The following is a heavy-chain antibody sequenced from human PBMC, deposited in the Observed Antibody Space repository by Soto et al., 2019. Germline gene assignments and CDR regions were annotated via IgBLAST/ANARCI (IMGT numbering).Heavy chain of an antibody. D-gene: IGHD3-10*01. CDR2: IYYSGST. Sequence: PSETLSLTCTVSGGSISSGGYYWSWIRQHPGKGLEWIGYIYYSGSTYYNPSLKSRVTISVDTSKNQFSLKLSSVTAADTAVYYCARLLWSRGDWFDPWGQGTLVTVLL. J-gene: IGHJ5*02. CDR1: GGSISSGGYY. CDR3: ARLLWSRGDWFDP. V-gene: IGHV4-31*03.